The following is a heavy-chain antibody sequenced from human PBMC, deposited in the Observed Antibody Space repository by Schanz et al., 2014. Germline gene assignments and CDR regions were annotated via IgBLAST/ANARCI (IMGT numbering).Heavy chain of an antibody. V-gene: IGHV3-33*01. CDR1: GLTFSCYG. D-gene: IGHD3-10*01. Sequence: QVQLVESGGGVVQPGRSLRLSCATSGLTFSCYGMNWVRQAPGKGLEWVTNIGYDGSEKYYVDSVKGRFTISRDNSKDTLYLQRSGLTPEDTAVYYCARGPIPIQGVRMDCWGQGTLVTVSS. CDR3: ARGPIPIQGVRMDC. J-gene: IGHJ4*02. CDR2: IGYDGSEK.